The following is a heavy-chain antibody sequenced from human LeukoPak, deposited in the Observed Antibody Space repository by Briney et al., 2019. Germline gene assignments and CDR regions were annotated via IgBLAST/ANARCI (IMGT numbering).Heavy chain of an antibody. Sequence: GGSLRLSCAASGFTFSSYTMSWVRQAPGKGLEWVSSISSSSSYIYYADSVKGRFTISRDNAKNSLYLQMNSLRAEDTAVYYCAELGITMIGGVWGKGTTVTISS. CDR2: ISSSSSYI. CDR3: AELGITMIGGV. CDR1: GFTFSSYT. V-gene: IGHV3-21*01. J-gene: IGHJ6*04. D-gene: IGHD3-10*02.